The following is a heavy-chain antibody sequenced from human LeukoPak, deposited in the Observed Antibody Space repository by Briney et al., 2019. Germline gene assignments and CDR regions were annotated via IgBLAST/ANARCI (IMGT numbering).Heavy chain of an antibody. J-gene: IGHJ3*02. V-gene: IGHV1-18*01. CDR1: AYTFTIYG. Sequence: ASVTVSFTCSAYTFTIYGISWVRQAPGQGNGWMGWISAYNGNTNYAQKLQGRVTMTTDTSTSTDYMELRSLRSDDTAVYYCARDHFNGFDAFDIWGQGTMVTVSS. CDR3: ARDHFNGFDAFDI. CDR2: ISAYNGNT. D-gene: IGHD2/OR15-2a*01.